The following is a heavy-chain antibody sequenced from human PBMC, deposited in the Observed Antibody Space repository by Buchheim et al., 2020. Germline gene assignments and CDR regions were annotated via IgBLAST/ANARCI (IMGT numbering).Heavy chain of an antibody. CDR1: GFTFSDHY. Sequence: VQLVESGGGLVQPGGSLRLSCAASGFTFSDHYMNWVRQTPGKGLEWIAYISSAGSKKDYADSVKGRFTISRDNAKSSLFLEMKSLGAEDTAIYYCAKSSGWFDSWGQGTL. CDR3: AKSSGWFDS. CDR2: ISSAGSKK. J-gene: IGHJ5*01. V-gene: IGHV3-11*04. D-gene: IGHD3-22*01.